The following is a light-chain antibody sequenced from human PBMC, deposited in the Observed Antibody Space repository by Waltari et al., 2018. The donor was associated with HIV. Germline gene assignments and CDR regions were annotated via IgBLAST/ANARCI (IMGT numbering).Light chain of an antibody. CDR2: DAS. CDR3: QQYGDTPLT. CDR1: QHVGSRR. Sequence: EIVLTQSTSPLSLSPGNRATLSCRASQHVGSRRLAWYQRKLGQAPRLLIYDASTRATGIPDRFSGSGSGTDFTLTINRLEPEDFAVYFCQQYGDTPLTFGGGTKVEIK. J-gene: IGKJ4*01. V-gene: IGKV3-20*01.